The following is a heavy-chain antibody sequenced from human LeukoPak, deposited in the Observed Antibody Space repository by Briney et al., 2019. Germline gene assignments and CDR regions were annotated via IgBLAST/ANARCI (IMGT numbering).Heavy chain of an antibody. Sequence: PGGSLRLSCAVSGFPFSNSWMYWVRQAPGKGLEGVANIKSDGSGISYVDSVKGRFIISRDNARNSRYLQMNSLRVEDTAVYFCAGGNSMDVWGKGTAVTVSS. CDR2: IKSDGSGI. D-gene: IGHD1/OR15-1a*01. J-gene: IGHJ6*04. V-gene: IGHV3-7*03. CDR1: GFPFSNSW. CDR3: AGGNSMDV.